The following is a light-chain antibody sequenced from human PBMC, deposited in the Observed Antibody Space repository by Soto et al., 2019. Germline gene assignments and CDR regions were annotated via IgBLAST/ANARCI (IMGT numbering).Light chain of an antibody. V-gene: IGKV3-11*01. CDR2: DAS. CDR1: QSVSSY. Sequence: EIVLTQSTATLSLSPGERATLSCRASQSVSSYLAWYQQKPGQAPRLLIYDASNSATGIPARFSGSGSGTDFTLTISSLEPEDFAVYYCQQRSNWPRTFGQGTRLEIK. CDR3: QQRSNWPRT. J-gene: IGKJ5*01.